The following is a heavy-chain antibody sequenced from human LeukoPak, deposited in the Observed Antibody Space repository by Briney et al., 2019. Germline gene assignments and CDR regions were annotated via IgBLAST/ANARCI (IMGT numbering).Heavy chain of an antibody. J-gene: IGHJ1*01. CDR2: INTYTGNP. CDR3: ARDGPAAYV. Sequence: ASVKVSCKASGYTFTNYAMNWVRQAPGQGLEWMGWINTYTGNPINAQDFTGRFVFSLDTSVSTAYLQISSLKAEDTAVYYCARDGPAAYVWGQGTLVTVSS. CDR1: GYTFTNYA. D-gene: IGHD3-16*01. V-gene: IGHV7-4-1*02.